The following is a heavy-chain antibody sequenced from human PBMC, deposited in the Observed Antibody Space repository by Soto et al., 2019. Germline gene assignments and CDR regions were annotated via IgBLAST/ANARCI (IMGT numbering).Heavy chain of an antibody. CDR3: AKDRTVAARNFDY. CDR2: ISTSIDAT. D-gene: IGHD6-6*01. Sequence: GGALRLSCAASGFAFSNYAMHWVRQAPGKGLEWVSSISTSIDATYYADSVKGRFTISRDDSKNTLYLQMNSLRAEDSAVYYCAKDRTVAARNFDYWGQGTQVTVSS. J-gene: IGHJ4*02. V-gene: IGHV3-23*01. CDR1: GFAFSNYA.